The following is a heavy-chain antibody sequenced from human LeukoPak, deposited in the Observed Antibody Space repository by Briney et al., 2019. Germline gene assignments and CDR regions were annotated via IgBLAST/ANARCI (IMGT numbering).Heavy chain of an antibody. V-gene: IGHV4-38-2*02. CDR1: GYSISSAYY. Sequence: SETLSLTCSVSGYSISSAYYWGWIRRPPGKGLEWIGTMYHSGRTNYNPSLKSRVTISVDTSKNQFSLKLSSVTAADTAVYFCARGFRGDNFDYWGQGTLVTVSS. CDR3: ARGFRGDNFDY. CDR2: MYHSGRT. J-gene: IGHJ4*02. D-gene: IGHD7-27*01.